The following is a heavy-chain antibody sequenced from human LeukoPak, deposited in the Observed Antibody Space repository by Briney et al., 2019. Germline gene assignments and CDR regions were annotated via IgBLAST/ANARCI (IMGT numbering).Heavy chain of an antibody. CDR2: ISDSGIT. CDR1: GDSVSSGY. CDR3: AGRGHRYSRD. J-gene: IGHJ1*01. Sequence: PSETLSLSCTVSGDSVSSGYCTWIRQSPGKGLERIGYISDSGITDYNPSLKSRLTISVDTSNNKFSLNLHSVTAADTAVYYCAGRGHRYSRDWGQGILVTVSS. V-gene: IGHV4-4*09. D-gene: IGHD2-15*01.